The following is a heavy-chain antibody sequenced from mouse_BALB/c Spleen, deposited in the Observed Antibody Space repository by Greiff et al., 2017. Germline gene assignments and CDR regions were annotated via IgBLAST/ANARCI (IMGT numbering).Heavy chain of an antibody. CDR2: INPYNGDT. CDR3: ARDYRYDVGAWFAY. D-gene: IGHD2-14*01. V-gene: IGHV1-20*02. Sequence: VQLQQSGPELVKPGASVKISCKASGYSFTGYFMNWVMQSHGKSLEWIGRINPYNGDTFYNQKFKGKATLTVDKSSSTAHMELRSLASEDSAVYYCARDYRYDVGAWFAYWGQGTLVTVSA. CDR1: GYSFTGYF. J-gene: IGHJ3*01.